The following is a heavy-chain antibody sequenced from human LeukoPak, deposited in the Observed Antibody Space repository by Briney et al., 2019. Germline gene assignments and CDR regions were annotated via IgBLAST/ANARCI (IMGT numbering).Heavy chain of an antibody. D-gene: IGHD3-10*01. CDR2: IYYSGST. Sequence: SETLSLTCTVSGGSISSSRYYWGWIRQPPGKGLEWIGSIYYSGSTYYNPSLTSRVTISVDTSKNQFSLKMRSVTAADTAVYYCAKSFYNYKSGTYFRPFDNWGQGSLVTVSP. V-gene: IGHV4-39*01. CDR1: GGSISSSRYY. CDR3: AKSFYNYKSGTYFRPFDN. J-gene: IGHJ4*02.